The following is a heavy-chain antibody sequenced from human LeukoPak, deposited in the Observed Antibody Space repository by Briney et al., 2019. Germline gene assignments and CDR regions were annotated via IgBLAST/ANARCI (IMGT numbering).Heavy chain of an antibody. D-gene: IGHD3-10*01. CDR3: AKDVVGAGHNAFDI. J-gene: IGHJ3*02. CDR2: ISWNSGNI. Sequence: GRSLRLSCAASGFTFHDYAMHWVRQAPGKGLEWVSGISWNSGNIVYADSVKGRFTISRDNAKNSLYLQMNSLRAEDTALYYCAKDVVGAGHNAFDIWGQGTQVTVSS. CDR1: GFTFHDYA. V-gene: IGHV3-9*01.